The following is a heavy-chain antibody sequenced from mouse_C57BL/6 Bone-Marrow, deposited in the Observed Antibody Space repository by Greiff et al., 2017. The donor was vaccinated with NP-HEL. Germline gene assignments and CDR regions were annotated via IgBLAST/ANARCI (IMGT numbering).Heavy chain of an antibody. D-gene: IGHD1-1*01. CDR3: ARGRVLLRG. CDR2: IYPRSGNT. Sequence: QVHVKQSGAELARPGASVKLSCKASGYTFTSYGISWVKQRTGQGLEWIGEIYPRSGNTYYNEKFKGKATLTADKSSSTAYMELRSLTSEDSAVYFCARGRVLLRGWGKGTTLTVSS. V-gene: IGHV1-81*01. CDR1: GYTFTSYG. J-gene: IGHJ2*01.